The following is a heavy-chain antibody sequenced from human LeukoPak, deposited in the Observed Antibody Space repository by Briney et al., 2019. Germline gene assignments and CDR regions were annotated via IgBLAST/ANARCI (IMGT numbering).Heavy chain of an antibody. D-gene: IGHD4-23*01. CDR3: ARIIMDYGGNWRAFDI. V-gene: IGHV3-20*04. CDR2: INWNGGST. CDR1: GFTFDDYG. J-gene: IGHJ3*02. Sequence: GGSLRLSCAASGFTFDDYGMSWVRQAPGKGLEWDSGINWNGGSTGYADSLKGRFTISRDNAKNSLSLQMNSLRAEDTALYYCARIIMDYGGNWRAFDIWGQGTMVTVSS.